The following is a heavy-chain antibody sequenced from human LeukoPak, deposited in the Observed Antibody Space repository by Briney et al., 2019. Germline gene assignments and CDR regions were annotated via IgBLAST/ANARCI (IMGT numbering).Heavy chain of an antibody. Sequence: PGGSLRLSCAASGFTFSTYWITWVRQAPGKGLEWVANIKQDGSEKYYVDSVKGRFTISRDNAKNSLYLQMNSLRAEDTAVYYCARDRVTHDYWGQGTLVTVSS. CDR2: IKQDGSEK. V-gene: IGHV3-7*01. J-gene: IGHJ4*02. CDR3: ARDRVTHDY. D-gene: IGHD2-21*02. CDR1: GFTFSTYW.